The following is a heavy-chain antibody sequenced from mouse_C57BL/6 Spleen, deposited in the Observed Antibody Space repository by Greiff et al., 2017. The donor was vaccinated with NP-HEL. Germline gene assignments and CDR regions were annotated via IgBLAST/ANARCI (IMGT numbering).Heavy chain of an antibody. Sequence: VQLQQSGPELVKPGASVKISCKASGYSFTGYYMHWVKQSSEKSLEWIGEINPSTGGTSYNQKFKGKATLTVDKSSSTAYMQLKSLTSEDSAVYYCASWCLRREYYYAMDYWGQGTSVTVSS. J-gene: IGHJ4*01. CDR1: GYSFTGYY. CDR3: ASWCLRREYYYAMDY. CDR2: INPSTGGT. D-gene: IGHD2-12*01. V-gene: IGHV1-43*01.